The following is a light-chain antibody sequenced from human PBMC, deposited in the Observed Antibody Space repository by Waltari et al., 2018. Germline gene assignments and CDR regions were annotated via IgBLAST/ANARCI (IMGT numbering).Light chain of an antibody. Sequence: QSALTQPPSASGSPGQSVTISLPGPSSAAASYNYVSLFQQHPGKPPKPTIYEVSQRPSGVPDRFSGSKSGNTASLTVSGLQAEDEADYYCSSYAASNNFQVVFGGGTTLTVL. CDR1: SSAAASYNY. CDR2: EVS. V-gene: IGLV2-8*01. J-gene: IGLJ2*01. CDR3: SSYAASNNFQVV.